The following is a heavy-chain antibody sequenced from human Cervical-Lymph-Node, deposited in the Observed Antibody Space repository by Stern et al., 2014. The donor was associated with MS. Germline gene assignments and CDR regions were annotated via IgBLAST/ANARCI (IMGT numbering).Heavy chain of an antibody. CDR2: IWYDGSNK. CDR1: GFTFTNYA. V-gene: IGHV3-33*01. J-gene: IGHJ1*01. CDR3: AREGGYIAEYFQH. Sequence: QVQLVQSGGGVVQPGRSLRLSCAASGFTFTNYAMHWVRQAPGKGLEWVAVIWYDGSNKYYADSVKGRFTISRDNSKNTLYLQMNSLRGEDTAVYYCAREGGYIAEYFQHWGQGTLVTVSS. D-gene: IGHD3-22*01.